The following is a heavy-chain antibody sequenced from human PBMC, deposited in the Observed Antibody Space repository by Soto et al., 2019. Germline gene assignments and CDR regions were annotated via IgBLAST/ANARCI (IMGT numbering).Heavy chain of an antibody. CDR3: AKEKSLRAIIAAAGFDY. CDR1: GFTFDDYT. D-gene: IGHD6-13*01. J-gene: IGHJ4*02. CDR2: ISWDGGST. Sequence: EVQLVESGGVVVQPGGSLRLSCAASGFTFDDYTMHWVRQAPGKGLEWVSLISWDGGSTYYADSVKGRFTISRDNSKNSLYLQMNSLRTEDTALYYCAKEKSLRAIIAAAGFDYWGQGTLVTVSS. V-gene: IGHV3-43*01.